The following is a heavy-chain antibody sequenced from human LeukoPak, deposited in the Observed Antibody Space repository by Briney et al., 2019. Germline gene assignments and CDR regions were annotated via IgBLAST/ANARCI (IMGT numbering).Heavy chain of an antibody. CDR1: GGTFSSYA. J-gene: IGHJ4*02. D-gene: IGHD4-17*01. CDR2: IIPILGIA. V-gene: IGHV1-69*04. CDR3: ARERSDYGDYYFDY. Sequence: ASVKVSCKASGGTFSSYAISWVRQAPGQGLEWMGRIIPILGIANYAQKFQGRVTITADKSTSTAYTELSSLRSEDTAVYYCARERSDYGDYYFDYWGQGTLVTVSS.